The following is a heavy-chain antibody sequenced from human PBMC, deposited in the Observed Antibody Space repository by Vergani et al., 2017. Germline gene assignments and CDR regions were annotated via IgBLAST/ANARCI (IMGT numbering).Heavy chain of an antibody. D-gene: IGHD2-8*01. CDR2: IWYDGSKE. CDR1: GFTLSSHA. CDR3: ARSGYCAHGVCYMTYYYYMDV. V-gene: IGHV3-33*01. Sequence: VQLLESGGGSVQPGRSLRLSCAGSGFTLSSHAMHWVRQAPGKGLEWVAFIWYDGSKEYYADSVKGRFTISRDNSKNTLYLQMNNLRAADTAVYYCARSGYCAHGVCYMTYYYYMDVWGKGTAVTVSS. J-gene: IGHJ6*03.